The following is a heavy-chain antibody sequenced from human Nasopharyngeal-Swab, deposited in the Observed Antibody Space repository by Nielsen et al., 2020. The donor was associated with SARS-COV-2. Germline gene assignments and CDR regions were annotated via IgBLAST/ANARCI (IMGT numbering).Heavy chain of an antibody. D-gene: IGHD6-13*01. V-gene: IGHV4-59*01. CDR3: ARGGGSSSWVDY. CDR2: IYYSACT. J-gene: IGHJ4*02. Sequence: WIRQPPGKGLEWIGYIYYSACTNYNPSLKSRVTISVDTSKNKFSLKLSSLTAADTAVYYCARGGGSSSWVDYWGQGTLVTVSS.